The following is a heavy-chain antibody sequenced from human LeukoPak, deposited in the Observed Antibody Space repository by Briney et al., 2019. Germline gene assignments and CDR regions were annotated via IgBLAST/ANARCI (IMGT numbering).Heavy chain of an antibody. D-gene: IGHD6-19*01. V-gene: IGHV4-31*03. Sequence: PSETLSLTCTVSGGSISSGRYCWSWIRQLPGKALEWIGYISYSENTYYNPSLKSRISISVDTSKSQFSLKLSSVTAADTAVYYCARTTSGWNYFDYWGQGTPVTVSS. CDR1: GGSISSGRYC. CDR2: ISYSENT. J-gene: IGHJ4*02. CDR3: ARTTSGWNYFDY.